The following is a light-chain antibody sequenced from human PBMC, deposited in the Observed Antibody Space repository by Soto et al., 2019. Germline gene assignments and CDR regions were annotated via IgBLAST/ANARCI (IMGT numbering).Light chain of an antibody. CDR2: DVS. V-gene: IGLV2-11*01. Sequence: QSALTQPASVSGSPGQSITISCTGTSSDVGGYNYVSWYQQHPGKAPKLMIYDVSKRPSGVPDRFSGSKSGNTASLTISGLQAEDEADYYCCSYAGRYTYVFGNGTKVTVL. CDR1: SSDVGGYNY. CDR3: CSYAGRYTYV. J-gene: IGLJ1*01.